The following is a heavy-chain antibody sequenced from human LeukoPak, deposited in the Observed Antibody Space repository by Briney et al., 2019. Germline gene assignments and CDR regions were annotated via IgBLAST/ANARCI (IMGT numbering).Heavy chain of an antibody. V-gene: IGHV4-31*03. J-gene: IGHJ4*02. Sequence: SETLSLTCTVSGSSVSSDEYYWSWVRQHPGKGLEWIGYVYYSGSSYYIPSLESRVTMSVEVSKNQFSLELRSVTAADTAVYYCARVKVLRFLEWFLDFWGQGALVTVSS. CDR1: GSSVSSDEYY. CDR3: ARVKVLRFLEWFLDF. D-gene: IGHD3-3*01. CDR2: VYYSGSS.